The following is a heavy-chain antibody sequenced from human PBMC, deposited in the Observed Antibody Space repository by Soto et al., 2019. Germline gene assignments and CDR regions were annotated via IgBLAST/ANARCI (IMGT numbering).Heavy chain of an antibody. CDR2: INADNGNT. V-gene: IGHV1-3*01. D-gene: IGHD4-17*01. CDR1: GYTFSGSV. Sequence: QVQLVQSGAEVKKPGASVKVSCKASGYTFSGSVMHWVRQAPGQGLEWMGWINADNGNTKYSQEFQGRVTMTWDTSASTAYMELSSLRSEDTAIYYCASEIDATTATSLDYWGQGTLVTVSS. CDR3: ASEIDATTATSLDY. J-gene: IGHJ4*02.